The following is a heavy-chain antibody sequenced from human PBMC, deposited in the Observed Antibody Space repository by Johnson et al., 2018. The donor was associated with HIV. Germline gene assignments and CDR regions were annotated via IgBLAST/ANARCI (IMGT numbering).Heavy chain of an antibody. CDR3: ARAKLGTNDAFDI. CDR1: GFTFGDYA. J-gene: IGHJ3*02. V-gene: IGHV3-49*04. CDR2: IRSKAYGGTT. D-gene: IGHD7-27*01. Sequence: VQLVESGGGLVQPGRSLRLSCTASGFTFGDYAMSWVRQAPGKGLEWVGFIRSKAYGGTTEYAASVKGRFTISRDDSKSIAYLQMNSLKTEDTAVYYCARAKLGTNDAFDIWGQGTMVTVSS.